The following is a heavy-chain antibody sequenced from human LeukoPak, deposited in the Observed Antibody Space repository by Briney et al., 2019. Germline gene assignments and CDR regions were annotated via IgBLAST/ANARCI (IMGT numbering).Heavy chain of an antibody. CDR1: GFTFSSYS. J-gene: IGHJ4*02. CDR2: ISGGSSTI. Sequence: PGGSLRLSCAASGFTFSSYSINWVRQAPGKGLEWVSYISGGSSTIYYADSVKGRFTISRDDAKKSLYLQMNSLRVEDTAIYYCARQSSGIAASDKIDYWGQGTLVTVSS. V-gene: IGHV3-48*04. D-gene: IGHD6-13*01. CDR3: ARQSSGIAASDKIDY.